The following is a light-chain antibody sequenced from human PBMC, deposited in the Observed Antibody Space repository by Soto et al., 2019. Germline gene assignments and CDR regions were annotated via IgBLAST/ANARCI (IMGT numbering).Light chain of an antibody. CDR3: HQRQSWPRT. CDR2: GAS. J-gene: IGKJ1*01. CDR1: QSVSSSY. V-gene: IGKV3-20*01. Sequence: EIVLTQSPGTLSLSPGEGATLSCRASQSVSSSYIAWYQQKPGQAPRLLIYGASNRATGIPDRFSGSGSGTDFTLTISSLEPEDFAVYYCHQRQSWPRTFGQGTKVDIK.